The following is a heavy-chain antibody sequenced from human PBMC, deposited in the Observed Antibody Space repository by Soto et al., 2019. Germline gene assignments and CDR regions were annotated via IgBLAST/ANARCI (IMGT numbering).Heavy chain of an antibody. V-gene: IGHV3-53*01. CDR3: ASMVTRSSSWYNARPYYFDY. CDR1: GFTVSSNY. D-gene: IGHD6-13*01. J-gene: IGHJ4*02. CDR2: IYSGGST. Sequence: GGSLRLSCAASGFTVSSNYMSWVRQAPGKGLEWVSVIYSGGSTYYADSVKGRFTISRDNSKNTLYLQMNSLRAEDTAVYYCASMVTRSSSWYNARPYYFDYWGQGTLVTVSS.